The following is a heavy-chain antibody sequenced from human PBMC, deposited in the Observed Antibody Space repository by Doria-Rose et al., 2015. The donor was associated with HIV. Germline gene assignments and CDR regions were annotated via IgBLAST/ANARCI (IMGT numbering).Heavy chain of an antibody. J-gene: IGHJ4*02. Sequence: QVQLQESGPGLVKSSETLALTCTVSGFSISNGYYWGWIRQPPGKGLEVIGSIYHSGSTEYSASLKSRVAMSVDTSKNHFSLRLRSVTAADTAVYYCVRITSGWNYFFDNWGQGTLVTVSS. V-gene: IGHV4-38-2*02. D-gene: IGHD6-19*01. CDR1: GFSISNGYY. CDR2: IYHSGST. CDR3: VRITSGWNYFFDN.